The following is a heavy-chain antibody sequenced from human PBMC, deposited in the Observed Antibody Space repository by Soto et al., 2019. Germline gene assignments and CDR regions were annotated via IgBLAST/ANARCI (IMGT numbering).Heavy chain of an antibody. J-gene: IGHJ4*02. Sequence: PGGSLRLSCAASGFTFSSYWMSWVRHAPGKGLEWVAHTRQDGGQEYYVDSVKGRFTISRDNAKNSLYLQMNSLRVEDTAVYYCARYPNPTVAGLPFDLWGQGTLVTVSS. CDR2: TRQDGGQE. V-gene: IGHV3-7*03. D-gene: IGHD6-19*01. CDR1: GFTFSSYW. CDR3: ARYPNPTVAGLPFDL.